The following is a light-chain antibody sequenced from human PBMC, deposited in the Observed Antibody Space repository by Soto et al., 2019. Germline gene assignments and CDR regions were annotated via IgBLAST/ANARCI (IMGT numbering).Light chain of an antibody. V-gene: IGLV1-51*02. Sequence: QPALTHPVSVTAAAVRKVSIISSGSNSNIGNNYVSWYQLLPGTAPKLLIYENNKRPSGIPDRFSASKSGTSATLGITGLQTGDEADYYCGTWDSSLSASVFGTGTKVTVL. CDR1: NSNIGNNY. J-gene: IGLJ1*01. CDR2: ENN. CDR3: GTWDSSLSASV.